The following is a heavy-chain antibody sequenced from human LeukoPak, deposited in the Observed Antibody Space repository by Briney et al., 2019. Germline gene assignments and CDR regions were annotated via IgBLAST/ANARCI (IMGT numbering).Heavy chain of an antibody. J-gene: IGHJ4*02. D-gene: IGHD1-20*01. V-gene: IGHV3-21*04. Sequence: PGGSLRLSCAASGFTFSSHSMNWVRQAPGKGLEWVSSISSSSTYRYYADSVKGRFTISRDNSKKTLYLQMNSLRAEDTAVYYCAKRYNWNDLPAYYFDYWGQGTLVTVSS. CDR1: GFTFSSHS. CDR2: ISSSSTYR. CDR3: AKRYNWNDLPAYYFDY.